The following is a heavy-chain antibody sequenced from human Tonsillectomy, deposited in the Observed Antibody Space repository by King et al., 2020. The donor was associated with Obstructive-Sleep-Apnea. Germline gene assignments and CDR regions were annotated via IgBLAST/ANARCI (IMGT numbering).Heavy chain of an antibody. V-gene: IGHV3-30*18. CDR1: GFIFSSYG. J-gene: IGHJ4*02. Sequence: VQLVESGGGVVQPGRSLRLSCAASGFIFSSYGMHWVRQAPGKGREWVAVILYDGSNKYYADSVKGRFTISRDNSKNTLYLQMKSLRAEDTAVYYCAKVGGSGSYYGYYFDYWGQGTLVTVSS. D-gene: IGHD3-10*01. CDR3: AKVGGSGSYYGYYFDY. CDR2: ILYDGSNK.